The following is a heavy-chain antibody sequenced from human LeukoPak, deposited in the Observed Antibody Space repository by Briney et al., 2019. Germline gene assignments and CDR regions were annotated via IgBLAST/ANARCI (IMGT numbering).Heavy chain of an antibody. Sequence: SETLSLTCTVSGGSISSYYWSWIRQPPGKGLEWIGEINHSGSTNYNPSLKSRVTISVDTSKNQFSLKLSSVTAADTAVYYCATRRSGYYAQIDYWGQGALVTVSS. CDR1: GGSISSYY. V-gene: IGHV4-34*01. J-gene: IGHJ4*02. D-gene: IGHD3-22*01. CDR2: INHSGST. CDR3: ATRRSGYYAQIDY.